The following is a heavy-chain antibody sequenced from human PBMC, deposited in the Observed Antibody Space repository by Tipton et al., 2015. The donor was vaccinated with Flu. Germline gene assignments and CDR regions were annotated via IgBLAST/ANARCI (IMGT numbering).Heavy chain of an antibody. V-gene: IGHV4-31*03. D-gene: IGHD3-10*01. CDR2: MYYSGST. J-gene: IGHJ6*02. CDR1: GGSINSGGAY. Sequence: TLSLTCTVSGGSINSGGAYWTWIRRHPGRGLEWIGCMYYSGSTYINPSLTSRVTMSVDTSKNQFSLKVNSVTAADTAIYYCARDQGFGGGLSYNYYAMDVWGQGTPVTVSS. CDR3: ARDQGFGGGLSYNYYAMDV.